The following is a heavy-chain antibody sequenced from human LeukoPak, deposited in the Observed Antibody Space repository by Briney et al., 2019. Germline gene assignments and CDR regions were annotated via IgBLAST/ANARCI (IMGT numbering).Heavy chain of an antibody. CDR2: ISWDGGST. J-gene: IGHJ4*02. CDR1: GFTFDDYA. D-gene: IGHD2-21*01. CDR3: AKAALRGVVRRKFYFDY. V-gene: IGHV3-43*02. Sequence: PGGSLRLSCAASGFTFDDYAMHWVRQAPGKGLEWVSLISWDGGSTYYADSVKGRFTIFRGNSKNSLYLQMNSLRTEHTALYYCAKAALRGVVRRKFYFDYWGQGTLVTVSS.